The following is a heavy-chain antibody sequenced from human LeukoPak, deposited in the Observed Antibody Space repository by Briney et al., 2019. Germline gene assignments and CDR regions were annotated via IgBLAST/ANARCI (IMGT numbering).Heavy chain of an antibody. CDR1: GESFSGYY. D-gene: IGHD3-10*01. J-gene: IGHJ3*02. V-gene: IGHV4-34*01. Sequence: SETLSLTCAVYGESFSGYYWSWIRQPPGKGLEWIGEINHSGSTNYNPSLKSRVTISVDTSKNQFSLKLSSVTAADTAVYYCARVGPYYGSGTDIAFDIWGQGTMVTVSS. CDR2: INHSGST. CDR3: ARVGPYYGSGTDIAFDI.